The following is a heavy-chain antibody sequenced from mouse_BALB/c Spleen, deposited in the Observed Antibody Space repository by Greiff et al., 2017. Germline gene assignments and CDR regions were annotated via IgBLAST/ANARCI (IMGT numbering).Heavy chain of an antibody. Sequence: EVQLVESGGGLVQPGGSRKLSCAASGFTFSDYGMAWVRQAPGKGPEWVAFISNLAYSIYYADTVTGRFTISRENAKNTLYLEMSSLRSEDTAMYYCAREAHTTATRDYAMDYWGQGTSVTVSS. V-gene: IGHV5-15*02. CDR2: ISNLAYSI. CDR1: GFTFSDYG. D-gene: IGHD1-2*01. CDR3: AREAHTTATRDYAMDY. J-gene: IGHJ4*01.